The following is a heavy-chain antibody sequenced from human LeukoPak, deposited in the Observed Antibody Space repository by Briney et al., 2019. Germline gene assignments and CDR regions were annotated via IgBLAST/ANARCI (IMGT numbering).Heavy chain of an antibody. Sequence: GGSLRLSCAASGFTFSTNYMSWVRQAPGKGLEWVSVIFRDGTTYYADSVKGRFTISRDNSKNTLYLQLSSLRAEDTAVYYCATAAYDSGSYIVNHDYWGQGTLVTVSS. D-gene: IGHD3-22*01. V-gene: IGHV3-53*01. CDR3: ATAAYDSGSYIVNHDY. J-gene: IGHJ4*02. CDR1: GFTFSTNY. CDR2: IFRDGTT.